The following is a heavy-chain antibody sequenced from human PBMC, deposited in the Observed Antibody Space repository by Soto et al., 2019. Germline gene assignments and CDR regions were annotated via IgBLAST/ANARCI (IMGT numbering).Heavy chain of an antibody. CDR2: MNPNSGNT. Sequence: ASVKVSCKASGYTFTSYDINWVRQATGQGLEWMGWMNPNSGNTGYAQKFQGRVTMTRNTSISTAYMELSSLRSEDTAVYYCARGLGDSSGYYIHYYYGMDVWGQGTTVTVPS. CDR3: ARGLGDSSGYYIHYYYGMDV. D-gene: IGHD3-22*01. CDR1: GYTFTSYD. J-gene: IGHJ6*02. V-gene: IGHV1-8*01.